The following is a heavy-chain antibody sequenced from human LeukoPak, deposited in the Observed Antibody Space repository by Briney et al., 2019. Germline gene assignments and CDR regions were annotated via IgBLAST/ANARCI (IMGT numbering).Heavy chain of an antibody. CDR1: GFIFSSHG. Sequence: GGSLRLSCAASGFIFSSHGMNWVRQAPGKGLEWVSGIRASGGMTYYADSVKGRFTISRDNSKNTLYLQMNSLRAEDTAVYYCAKDSGSGWFGELASAFDIWGQGTMVTVSS. J-gene: IGHJ3*02. D-gene: IGHD3-10*01. CDR3: AKDSGSGWFGELASAFDI. V-gene: IGHV3-23*01. CDR2: IRASGGMT.